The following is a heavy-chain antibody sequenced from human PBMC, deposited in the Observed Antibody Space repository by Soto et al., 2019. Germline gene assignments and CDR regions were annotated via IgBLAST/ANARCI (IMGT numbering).Heavy chain of an antibody. CDR1: GFTFSDNL. CDR3: ARDIQSVGPRANDAFDV. Sequence: QVQLVQSGAELKKPGASVNISCTASGFTFSDNLINWVRQVPGQGLEWMGWLNPDTGNTRYSETFQGRVTISRHPSARIAYLELSGLENEYTGLYFCARDIQSVGPRANDAFDVWGQGTMITVSS. J-gene: IGHJ3*01. V-gene: IGHV1-3*01. D-gene: IGHD5-18*01. CDR2: LNPDTGNT.